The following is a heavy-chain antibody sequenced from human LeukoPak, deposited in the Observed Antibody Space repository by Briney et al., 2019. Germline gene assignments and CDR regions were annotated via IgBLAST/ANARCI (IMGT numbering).Heavy chain of an antibody. D-gene: IGHD3-10*02. CDR1: GFTFSSYS. J-gene: IGHJ6*04. Sequence: GGSLRLSCVASGFTFSSYSMNWVRQAPGKGREWVSYISSSSSTIYYADSVKGRFTISRDNAKNSLYLQMNSLRAEDTAVYYCAELGITMIGGVWGKGTTVTISS. V-gene: IGHV3-48*04. CDR2: ISSSSSTI. CDR3: AELGITMIGGV.